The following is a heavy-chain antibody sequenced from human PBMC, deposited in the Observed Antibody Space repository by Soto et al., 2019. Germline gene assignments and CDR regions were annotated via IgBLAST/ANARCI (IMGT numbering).Heavy chain of an antibody. CDR1: GFTVSSNY. V-gene: IGHV3-53*02. J-gene: IGHJ6*02. CDR3: ARDFVDTAMGPYYYYGMDV. Sequence: EVQLVETGGGLIQPGGSLRLSCAASGFTVSSNYMSWVRQAPGKGLEWVSVIYSGGSTYYADSVKGRFTISRDNSKNTLYLQMNSLRAEDTAVYYCARDFVDTAMGPYYYYGMDVWGQETTVTVSS. CDR2: IYSGGST. D-gene: IGHD5-18*01.